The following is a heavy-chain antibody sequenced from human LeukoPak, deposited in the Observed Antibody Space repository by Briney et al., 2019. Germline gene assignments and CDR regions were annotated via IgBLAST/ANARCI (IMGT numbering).Heavy chain of an antibody. V-gene: IGHV4-39*02. Sequence: PETLSLTCIVSGGSTSGGNYYWGWIRRPPGKGLEWIGGISSSGNTYYNPSLKSRITISIDTSKNHFSLKLSSVTAADTAVYYCARSSSWFPFDYWGQGTLVTVSS. CDR2: ISSSGNT. J-gene: IGHJ4*02. D-gene: IGHD3-10*01. CDR3: ARSSSWFPFDY. CDR1: GGSTSGGNYY.